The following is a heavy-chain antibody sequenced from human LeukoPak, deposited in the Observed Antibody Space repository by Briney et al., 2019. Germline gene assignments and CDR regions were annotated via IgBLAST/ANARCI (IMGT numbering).Heavy chain of an antibody. J-gene: IGHJ5*02. D-gene: IGHD6-19*01. CDR1: AGSISSYY. CDR2: IYTSGST. V-gene: IGHV4-4*07. CDR3: ARVIAVAGNWFDP. Sequence: PSETLSLTCTVSAGSISSYYWSWIRQPAGKGLEWIGRIYTSGSTNYNPSLKSRVTMSVDTSKNQFSLKLSSVTAADSAVYYCARVIAVAGNWFDPWGQGTLVTVSS.